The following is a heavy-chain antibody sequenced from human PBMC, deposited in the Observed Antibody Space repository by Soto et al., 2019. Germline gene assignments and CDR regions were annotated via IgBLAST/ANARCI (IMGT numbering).Heavy chain of an antibody. CDR2: IYYSGST. D-gene: IGHD3-10*01. V-gene: IGHV4-59*01. J-gene: IGHJ4*02. CDR1: GGSISSYY. CDR3: ARESYYGSGATVVGY. Sequence: PSETLSLTCTVSGGSISSYYWSWIRQPPGKGLEWIGYIYYSGSTNYNPSLKSRVTISVDTSKNQFSLKLSSVTAADTAVYYCARESYYGSGATVVGYWGQGTLVTVSS.